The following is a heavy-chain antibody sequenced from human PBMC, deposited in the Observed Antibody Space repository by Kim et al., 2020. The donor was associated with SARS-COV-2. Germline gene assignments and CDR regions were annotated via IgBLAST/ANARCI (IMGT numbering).Heavy chain of an antibody. CDR2: ISAYNGNT. D-gene: IGHD3-16*01. CDR1: GYTFTSYG. V-gene: IGHV1-18*04. Sequence: ASVKVSCKASGYTFTSYGISWVRQAPGQGLEWMGWISAYNGNTNYAQKLQGRVTMTTDTSTSTAYMELRSLRSDDTAVYYCARDRGRWLHHPLYYYYYGMDVWGQGTTVTVSS. CDR3: ARDRGRWLHHPLYYYYYGMDV. J-gene: IGHJ6*02.